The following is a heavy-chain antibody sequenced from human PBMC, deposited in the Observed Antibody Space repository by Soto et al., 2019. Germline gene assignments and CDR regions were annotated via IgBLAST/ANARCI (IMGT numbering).Heavy chain of an antibody. D-gene: IGHD6-19*01. Sequence: QVRLEESGGGLVKPGGSLRLSCAASGFTFSAVYMSWIRQAPNKGLEYISYISSSGTSANYADSVKGRFTISRDNAKNSLYLQLNSLRAEATAVYYCARDRGAVTGQYFDYWGQGALVTVSS. CDR1: GFTFSAVY. J-gene: IGHJ4*02. CDR2: ISSSGTSA. CDR3: ARDRGAVTGQYFDY. V-gene: IGHV3-11*05.